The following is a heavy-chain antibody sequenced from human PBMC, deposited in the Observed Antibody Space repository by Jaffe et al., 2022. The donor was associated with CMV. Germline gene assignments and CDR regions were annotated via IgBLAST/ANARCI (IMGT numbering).Heavy chain of an antibody. V-gene: IGHV4-34*01. D-gene: IGHD3-16*01. CDR2: INHSGST. Sequence: QVQLQQWGAGLLKPSETLSLTCAVYGGSFSGYYWSWIRQPPGKGLEWIGEINHSGSTNYNPSLKSRVTISVDTSKNQFSLKLSSVTAADTAVYYCARRGGGWLQSNYCFDYWGQGTLVTVSS. CDR3: ARRGGGWLQSNYCFDY. CDR1: GGSFSGYY. J-gene: IGHJ4*02.